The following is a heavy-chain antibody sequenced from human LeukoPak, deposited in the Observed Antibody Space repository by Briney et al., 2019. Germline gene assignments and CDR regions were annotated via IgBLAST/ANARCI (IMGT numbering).Heavy chain of an antibody. CDR2: INGDGSST. V-gene: IGHV3-74*01. D-gene: IGHD6-19*01. CDR3: TRVIVAVPGYFDYFDF. J-gene: IGHJ4*02. Sequence: GGSLRLSCAASGFTLSSYWMHWVRQAPGKGLVWVSRINGDGSSTIYADSVKGRFTISRDNAKNTLYLQMNSLRVEDTAVYYCTRVIVAVPGYFDYFDFWGQGVLVTVSS. CDR1: GFTLSSYW.